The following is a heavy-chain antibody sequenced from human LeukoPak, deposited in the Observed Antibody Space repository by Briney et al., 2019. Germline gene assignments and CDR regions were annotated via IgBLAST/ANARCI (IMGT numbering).Heavy chain of an antibody. J-gene: IGHJ4*02. D-gene: IGHD3-22*01. CDR1: GFTFSSYA. CDR3: AKDYYDSSGYYHAY. Sequence: GESLRLSCAAPGFTFSSYAMSWVRQAPGKELEWVSAISGSGGSTYYADSVKGRFTISRDNSKNTLYLQMNSLRAEDTAVYYCAKDYYDSSGYYHAYWGQGTLVTVSS. V-gene: IGHV3-23*01. CDR2: ISGSGGST.